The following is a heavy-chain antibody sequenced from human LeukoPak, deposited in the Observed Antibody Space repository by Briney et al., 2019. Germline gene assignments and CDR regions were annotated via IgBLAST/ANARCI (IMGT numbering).Heavy chain of an antibody. CDR1: GFTFSNYW. Sequence: PGGSLRLSCAASGFTFSNYWMSWVRQAPGKGLEWVANIKQDGSEKYYVDSVKGRFTISRDDAKNSLFLQMDSLRAEDTAVYYCAGVNPWLVFDYWGQGTLVTVSS. D-gene: IGHD6-19*01. CDR3: AGVNPWLVFDY. J-gene: IGHJ4*02. CDR2: IKQDGSEK. V-gene: IGHV3-7*01.